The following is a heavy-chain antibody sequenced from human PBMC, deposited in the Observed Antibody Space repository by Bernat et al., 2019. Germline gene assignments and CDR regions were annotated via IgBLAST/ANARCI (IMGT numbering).Heavy chain of an antibody. CDR2: ISSSSSYT. J-gene: IGHJ4*02. CDR3: ARDGTDTVNDY. D-gene: IGHD4-17*01. V-gene: IGHV3-11*06. Sequence: QVQLVESGGGLVKPGGSLRLSCAASGFTFSDYYMSWIRQAPGKGLEWVSYISSSSSYTNYAESVKGRFTISRDNAKNSLYVQMNSLRGEDTGVYYCARDGTDTVNDYWGQGTLVTVSS. CDR1: GFTFSDYY.